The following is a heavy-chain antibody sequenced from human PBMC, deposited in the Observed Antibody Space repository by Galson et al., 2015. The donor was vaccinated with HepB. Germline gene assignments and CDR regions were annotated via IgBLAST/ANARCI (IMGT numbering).Heavy chain of an antibody. V-gene: IGHV5-51*01. CDR3: ARRMTTVVKEDDAFDI. CDR2: IYPGDSDT. D-gene: IGHD4-23*01. Sequence: QSGAEVKKPGESLKISCKGSGYSFTSYWIGWVRQMPGKGLEWMGIIYPGDSDTRYSPSFQGQVTISADKSISTAYLQWSSLKASDTAMYYCARRMTTVVKEDDAFDIWGQGTMVTVSS. J-gene: IGHJ3*02. CDR1: GYSFTSYW.